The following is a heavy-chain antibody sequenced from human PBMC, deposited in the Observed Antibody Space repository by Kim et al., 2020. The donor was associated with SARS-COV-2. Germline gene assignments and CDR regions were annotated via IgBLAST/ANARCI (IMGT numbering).Heavy chain of an antibody. Sequence: ASVKVSCKASGYTFTSYYMHWVRQAPGQGLEWMGIINPSGGSTSYAQKFQGRVTMTRDTSTSTVYMELSSLRSEDTAVYYCARDGWWFGEFTSSVGMDVWGQGTTVTVSS. D-gene: IGHD3-10*01. V-gene: IGHV1-46*01. CDR2: INPSGGST. CDR1: GYTFTSYY. J-gene: IGHJ6*02. CDR3: ARDGWWFGEFTSSVGMDV.